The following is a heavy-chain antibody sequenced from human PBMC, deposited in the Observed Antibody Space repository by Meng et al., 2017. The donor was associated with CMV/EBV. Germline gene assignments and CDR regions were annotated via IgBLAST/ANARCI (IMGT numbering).Heavy chain of an antibody. V-gene: IGHV3-7*01. Sequence: GESLKISCAASGFTFSSYWMSWVRQAPGKGLEWVANIKQDGSEKYYVDSVKGRFTISRDNAKNSLYLQMNSLRAEDTAVYYCVRDWRYPDAFDIWGQGTMVTVSS. D-gene: IGHD3-3*01. CDR2: IKQDGSEK. CDR1: GFTFSSYW. J-gene: IGHJ3*02. CDR3: VRDWRYPDAFDI.